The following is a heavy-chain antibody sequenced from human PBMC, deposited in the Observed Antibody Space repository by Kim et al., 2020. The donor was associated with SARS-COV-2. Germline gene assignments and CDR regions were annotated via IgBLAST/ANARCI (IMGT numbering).Heavy chain of an antibody. J-gene: IGHJ4*02. CDR1: GFTFSSYA. CDR2: IYSGGSST. D-gene: IGHD1-26*01. Sequence: GGSLRLSCAASGFTFSSYAMSWVRQAPGKGLEWVSVIYSGGSSTYYADSVKGRFTISRDNSKNTLYLQMNSLRAEDTAVYYCAKNWDFFDYWGQGTLVTVSS. CDR3: AKNWDFFDY. V-gene: IGHV3-23*03.